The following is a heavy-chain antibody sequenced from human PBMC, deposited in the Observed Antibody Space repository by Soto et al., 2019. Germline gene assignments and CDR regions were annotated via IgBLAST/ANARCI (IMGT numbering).Heavy chain of an antibody. CDR2: ISAYNGNT. D-gene: IGHD3-9*01. CDR3: ARDIGYYDILTGRRAYYYGMDV. CDR1: GGTFSSYG. J-gene: IGHJ6*02. V-gene: IGHV1-18*01. Sequence: ASVKVSCKASGGTFSSYGISWVRQAPGQGLERMGWISAYNGNTNYAQKLQGRVTMTTDTSTSTAYMELRSLRSDDTAVYYCARDIGYYDILTGRRAYYYGMDVWGQGTTVTVSS.